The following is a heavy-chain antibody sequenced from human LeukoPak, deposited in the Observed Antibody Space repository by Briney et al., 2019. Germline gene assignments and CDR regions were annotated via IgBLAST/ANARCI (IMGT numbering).Heavy chain of an antibody. CDR1: GFTFSSYA. Sequence: GGSLRLSRAASGFTFSSYAMSWVRQAPGKGLEWVSAISGSGGSTYYADSVKGRFTISRDNSKNTLYLQMNSLRAEDTAVYYCAKDRVSGSYYFDYWGQGTLVTVSS. J-gene: IGHJ4*02. D-gene: IGHD1-26*01. CDR2: ISGSGGST. CDR3: AKDRVSGSYYFDY. V-gene: IGHV3-23*01.